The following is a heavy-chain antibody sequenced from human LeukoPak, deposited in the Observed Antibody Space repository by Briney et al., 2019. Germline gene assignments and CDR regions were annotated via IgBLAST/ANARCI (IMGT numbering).Heavy chain of an antibody. Sequence: ASVKVSCKASGYTFTGYYMHWVRQAPGQGLEWMGWINPNSGGTNYAQKFQGRVTMTRDTSNSTAYMELSRLRSDDTAVYYCARLGYCSGGSCYGDDYWGQGTLVTVSS. CDR2: INPNSGGT. V-gene: IGHV1-2*02. D-gene: IGHD2-15*01. CDR1: GYTFTGYY. CDR3: ARLGYCSGGSCYGDDY. J-gene: IGHJ4*02.